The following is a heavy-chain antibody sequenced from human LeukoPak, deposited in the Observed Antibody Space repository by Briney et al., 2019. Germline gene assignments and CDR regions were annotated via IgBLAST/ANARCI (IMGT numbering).Heavy chain of an antibody. Sequence: GGSLRLSCAASGFSISSHWMYWVRQAPGKGLEWVANINQYGSETFYVDSVKGRFTVSRDNAKNSLYLQMTSLRTEDAAVYYCARGDDDYVRYFDYWGQGTLVAVSS. V-gene: IGHV3-7*02. J-gene: IGHJ4*02. CDR2: INQYGSET. CDR3: ARGDDDYVRYFDY. D-gene: IGHD4-17*01. CDR1: GFSISSHW.